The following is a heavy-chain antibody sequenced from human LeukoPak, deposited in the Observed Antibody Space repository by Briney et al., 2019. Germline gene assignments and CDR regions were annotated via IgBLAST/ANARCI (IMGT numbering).Heavy chain of an antibody. CDR1: GGSISSSSYY. V-gene: IGHV4-39*01. Sequence: SETLSLTCTVAGGSISSSSYYWGWIRQPPGKGLEWIGSIYYSGSTYYNPSLRSRVTISVDTSKNQFSLKLSSVTAADTAVYYCARQGILWFSYYYMDVWGKGTTVTISS. D-gene: IGHD3-10*01. CDR2: IYYSGST. CDR3: ARQGILWFSYYYMDV. J-gene: IGHJ6*03.